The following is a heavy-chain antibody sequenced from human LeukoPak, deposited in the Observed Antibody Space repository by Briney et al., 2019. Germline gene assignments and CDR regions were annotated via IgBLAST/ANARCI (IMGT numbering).Heavy chain of an antibody. D-gene: IGHD1-26*01. CDR3: ARDGRALLRDFDY. V-gene: IGHV3-33*01. CDR1: GFTFSSYV. Sequence: PGGSLRLSCAASGFTFSSYVIHWVRQAPGKGLEWVAGIWYDGSNYYYADSVKGRFTIPRDNPKNTLYLQMNSLRAEDTGVYYCARDGRALLRDFDYWGQGTLVTVSS. J-gene: IGHJ4*02. CDR2: IWYDGSNY.